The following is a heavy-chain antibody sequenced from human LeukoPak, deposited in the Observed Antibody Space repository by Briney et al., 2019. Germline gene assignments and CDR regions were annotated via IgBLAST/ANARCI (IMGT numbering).Heavy chain of an antibody. CDR2: FDPEDGET. V-gene: IGHV1-24*01. Sequence: ASVKVSCKASGGTFSSYAISWVRQAPGQGREGMGGFDPEDGETIYAQKFQGRFTMTEDTSTDTAYMELSSLRSEDTAVYYCATPDIVGATRALVYWGQGTLVTVSS. CDR3: ATPDIVGATRALVY. D-gene: IGHD1-26*01. J-gene: IGHJ4*02. CDR1: GGTFSSYA.